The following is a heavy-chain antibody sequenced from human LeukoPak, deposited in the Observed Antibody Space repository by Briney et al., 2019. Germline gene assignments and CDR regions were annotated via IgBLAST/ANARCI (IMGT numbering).Heavy chain of an antibody. CDR1: GYTFTSYD. D-gene: IGHD3-16*01. V-gene: IGHV1-8*01. Sequence: ASVKVSCKASGYTFTSYDINWVRQATGQGLEWMGWMNPNSGNTGYAQKFQGRVTMTRNTSISTAYMELSSLRSEDTAVYYCARSLRYYDYVPYWGQGTLVTVSS. CDR2: MNPNSGNT. CDR3: ARSLRYYDYVPY. J-gene: IGHJ4*02.